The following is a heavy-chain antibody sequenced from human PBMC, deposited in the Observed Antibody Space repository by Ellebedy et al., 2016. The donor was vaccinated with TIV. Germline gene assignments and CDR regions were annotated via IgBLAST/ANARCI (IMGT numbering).Heavy chain of an antibody. CDR1: GYTFTGYY. J-gene: IGHJ5*02. CDR3: ARERGAKGYSGYDYPNNWFDP. Sequence: AASVKVSCKASGYTFTGYYMHWVRQAPGQGLEWMGWINPNSGGTNYAQKFQGRVTMTRDTSISTAYMELSRLRSDDTAVYYCARERGAKGYSGYDYPNNWFDPWGQGTLVTVSS. CDR2: INPNSGGT. D-gene: IGHD5-12*01. V-gene: IGHV1-2*02.